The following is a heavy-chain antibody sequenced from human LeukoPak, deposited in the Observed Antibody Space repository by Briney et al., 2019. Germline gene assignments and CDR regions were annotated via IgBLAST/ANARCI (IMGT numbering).Heavy chain of an antibody. Sequence: PGGSLRLSCAASGFTFSSYAMSWVRHAPGEGLEWVSAISGSGGSTYYADSVKGRLTISRDNSKNTLYLQMNSLRAEDTAVYYCAKEIIGSSSWYSPAFDIWGQGTMVTVSS. CDR1: GFTFSSYA. CDR2: ISGSGGST. V-gene: IGHV3-23*01. J-gene: IGHJ3*02. CDR3: AKEIIGSSSWYSPAFDI. D-gene: IGHD6-13*01.